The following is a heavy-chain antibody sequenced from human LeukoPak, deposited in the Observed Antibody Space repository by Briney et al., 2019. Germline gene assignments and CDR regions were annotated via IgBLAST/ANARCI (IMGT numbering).Heavy chain of an antibody. CDR1: GFTFSSYS. CDR2: ISSSSSYI. D-gene: IGHD3-22*01. J-gene: IGHJ4*02. Sequence: TGGSLRLSCAASGFTFSSYSMNWVRQAPGKGLEWVSSISSSSSYIYYADSVKGRFTISRDNAKNSLYLQMNSLRAEDTAVYYCAKVLRDPYYYDSSGYFGYFDYWGQGTLVTVSS. V-gene: IGHV3-21*01. CDR3: AKVLRDPYYYDSSGYFGYFDY.